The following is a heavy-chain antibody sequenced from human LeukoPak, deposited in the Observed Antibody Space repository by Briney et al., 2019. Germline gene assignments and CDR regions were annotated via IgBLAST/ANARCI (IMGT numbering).Heavy chain of an antibody. CDR1: GFTFSSYT. D-gene: IGHD5-12*01. CDR2: ISGSGGST. J-gene: IGHJ4*02. Sequence: GGSLRLSCAASGFTFSSYTMSWVRQAPGKGLEWVSAISGSGGSTYYADPVKGRFTISRDNSKNTLYLQMNSLRAEDTVVYYCAKVATMYFDYWGQGTLVTVSS. V-gene: IGHV3-23*01. CDR3: AKVATMYFDY.